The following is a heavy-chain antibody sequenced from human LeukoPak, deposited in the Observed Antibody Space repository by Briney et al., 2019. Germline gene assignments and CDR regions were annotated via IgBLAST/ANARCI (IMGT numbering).Heavy chain of an antibody. D-gene: IGHD5-18*01. CDR3: ARGRGYSYGAHFDY. CDR1: GFTFSSYS. CDR2: ISSSSSTI. V-gene: IGHV3-48*01. J-gene: IGHJ4*02. Sequence: GGSLRLSCAASGFTFSSYSVNWVRQAPGKGLEWVSYISSSSSTIYYADSVKGRFTISRDNAKNSLYLQMNSLRAEDTAVYYCARGRGYSYGAHFDYWGQGTLVTVSS.